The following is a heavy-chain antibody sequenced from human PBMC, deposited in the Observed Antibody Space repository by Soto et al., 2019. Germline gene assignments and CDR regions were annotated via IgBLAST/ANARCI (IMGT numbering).Heavy chain of an antibody. CDR3: ARGRSGIALAGGYFQH. D-gene: IGHD6-19*01. CDR2: INAGNGNT. Sequence: QVQLVQSGAEEKKPGASVKVSCKASGYTFTSYAMHWVRQAPGQRLEWMGWINAGNGNTKYSQKFQGRVTITRDTSASTGYMELSSLRSEDTAVYYCARGRSGIALAGGYFQHWGQGTLVTVSS. V-gene: IGHV1-3*05. J-gene: IGHJ1*01. CDR1: GYTFTSYA.